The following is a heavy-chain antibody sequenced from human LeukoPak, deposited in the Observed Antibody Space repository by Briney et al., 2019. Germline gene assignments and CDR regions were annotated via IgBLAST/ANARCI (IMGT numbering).Heavy chain of an antibody. V-gene: IGHV1-69*05. J-gene: IGHJ4*02. Sequence: SVKDSCKASGGTFSSYAISWVRQAPGQGLEWMGGIIPIFGTANYAQKLQGRVTMTTDTSTSTAYMELRSLRSDDTAVYYCARSPGIAAAGPFDYWGQGTLVTVSS. CDR2: IIPIFGTA. D-gene: IGHD6-13*01. CDR3: ARSPGIAAAGPFDY. CDR1: GGTFSSYA.